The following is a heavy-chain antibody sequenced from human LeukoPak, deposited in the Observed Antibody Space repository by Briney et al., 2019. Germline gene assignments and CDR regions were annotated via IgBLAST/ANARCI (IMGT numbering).Heavy chain of an antibody. V-gene: IGHV3-21*06. Sequence: PGGSLRLSCAASGFTFSTYSMTWVRQAPGKGLEWVSSISGRSDYIYYADSVKGRFTISRDNAKNLLYLQMNSLRAEDTAVYYCARGLSSSWRTFDYWGQGTLVTVSS. J-gene: IGHJ4*02. D-gene: IGHD6-13*01. CDR2: ISGRSDYI. CDR3: ARGLSSSWRTFDY. CDR1: GFTFSTYS.